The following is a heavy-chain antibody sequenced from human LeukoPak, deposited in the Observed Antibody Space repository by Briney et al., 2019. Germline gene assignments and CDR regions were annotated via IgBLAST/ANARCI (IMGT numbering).Heavy chain of an antibody. Sequence: GGSLRFSCAASGFTFSSHWMTWVRQAPGKGLEWVANINQDGSDKYYVDSVKGRFTISRDNAKNSLYLQMNSLRVEDTAVYYCARDRSLGCDHWGRGTLVTVSS. D-gene: IGHD1-26*01. CDR1: GFTFSSHW. CDR3: ARDRSLGCDH. J-gene: IGHJ4*02. V-gene: IGHV3-7*03. CDR2: INQDGSDK.